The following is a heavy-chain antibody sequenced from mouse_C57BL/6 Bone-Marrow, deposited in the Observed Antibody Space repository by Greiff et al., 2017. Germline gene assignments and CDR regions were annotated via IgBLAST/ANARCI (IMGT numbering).Heavy chain of an antibody. V-gene: IGHV1-55*01. D-gene: IGHD2-5*01. J-gene: IGHJ1*03. Sequence: QVQLQQPGAELVKPGASVKMSCKASGYTFTSYWMTWVKQRPGQGLEWIGDIYPGSGSTNYNEKFKSKATLTVETSSSTAYMQLSSLTSEDSAVYDCARPYYSNYWYFDVWGTGTTVTVSS. CDR1: GYTFTSYW. CDR3: ARPYYSNYWYFDV. CDR2: IYPGSGST.